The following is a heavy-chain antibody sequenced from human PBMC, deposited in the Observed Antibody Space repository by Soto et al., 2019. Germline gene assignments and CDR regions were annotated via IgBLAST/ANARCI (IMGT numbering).Heavy chain of an antibody. CDR2: IYWDDDK. J-gene: IGHJ4*02. D-gene: IGHD5-12*01. V-gene: IGHV2-5*02. CDR1: GFSLSSIGMG. CDR3: ARLTRGVYDSGRLWEKFDY. Sequence: QITVKESGLTLVKPTETLTLTCTFSGFSLSSIGMGVGWIRQPPGKALEWLALIYWDDDKRYSPSLSSRLTITKDPSKNEVDLTMTNMDPVDTATYYCARLTRGVYDSGRLWEKFDYWGQGTLATVSS.